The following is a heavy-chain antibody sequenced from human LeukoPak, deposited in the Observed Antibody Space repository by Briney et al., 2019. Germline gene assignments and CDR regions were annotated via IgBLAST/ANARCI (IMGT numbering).Heavy chain of an antibody. CDR3: ARVGGRPMAVSNDY. CDR2: IIPIFGTA. D-gene: IGHD3-16*01. CDR1: GGTFSSYA. Sequence: ASVKVSCKASGGTFSSYAISWARQAPGQGLEWVGGIIPIFGTANYAQKFQGRVTITADESTSTAYMELSSLRSEDTAVYYCARVGGRPMAVSNDYWGQGTLVTVSS. V-gene: IGHV1-69*13. J-gene: IGHJ4*02.